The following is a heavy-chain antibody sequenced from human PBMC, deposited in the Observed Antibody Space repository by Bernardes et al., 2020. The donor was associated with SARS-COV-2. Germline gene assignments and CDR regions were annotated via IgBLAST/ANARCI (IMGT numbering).Heavy chain of an antibody. CDR1: GFTFSSYG. D-gene: IGHD3-3*01. CDR3: ARDLLRFLEWLSPPPTWFDP. Sequence: GGSLRLSCAASGFTFSSYGMHWVRQAPGKGLEWVAVIWYDGSNKYYADSVKGRFTISRDNSKNTLYLQMNSLRAEDTAVYYCARDLLRFLEWLSPPPTWFDPWGQGTLVTVSS. CDR2: IWYDGSNK. J-gene: IGHJ5*02. V-gene: IGHV3-33*01.